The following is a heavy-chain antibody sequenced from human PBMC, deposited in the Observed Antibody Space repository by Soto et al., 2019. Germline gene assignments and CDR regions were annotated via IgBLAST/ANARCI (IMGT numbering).Heavy chain of an antibody. J-gene: IGHJ4*02. D-gene: IGHD6-6*01. V-gene: IGHV2-5*02. CDR1: GFSLSTSGVD. Sequence: QITLKESGHTLVKPTQTLTLTCTFSGFSLSTSGVDVGWIRQPPGKALEWLALIYWDDDKRYSPSLKSRLTITKGTSRNQVVLTMTNMDPLDTATYYCAHRRPYSNSPEYFFDYWGQGILVTVSS. CDR2: IYWDDDK. CDR3: AHRRPYSNSPEYFFDY.